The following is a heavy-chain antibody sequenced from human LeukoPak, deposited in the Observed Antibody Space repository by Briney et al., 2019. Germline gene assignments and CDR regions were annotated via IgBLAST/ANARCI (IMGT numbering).Heavy chain of an antibody. J-gene: IGHJ4*02. CDR1: GFTFGDYA. D-gene: IGHD2-8*01. V-gene: IGHV3-30*04. Sequence: GGSLRLSCTASGFTFGDYAMSWFRQAPGKGLEWVAVISYDGSNRYYADSVKGRFTISRDNSKNTLYLQMNSLRAEDTAVYYCAREGVRPDFDYWGQGTLVTVSS. CDR3: AREGVRPDFDY. CDR2: ISYDGSNR.